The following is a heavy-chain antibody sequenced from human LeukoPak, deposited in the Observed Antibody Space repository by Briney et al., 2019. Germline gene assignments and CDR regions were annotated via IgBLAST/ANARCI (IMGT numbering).Heavy chain of an antibody. J-gene: IGHJ5*02. CDR3: GRDVGSVVVAAADWFDP. CDR1: GFSFSNYY. V-gene: IGHV1-46*01. CDR2: INLRGGTT. D-gene: IGHD2-15*01. Sequence: GASVKVSCKASGFSFSNYYMHWVRQAPGQGPEWMGIINLRGGTTSYAQKFQDRVTMTRDTSTSTVYMELRNLTPEDTAVYFCGRDVGSVVVAAADWFDPWGQGTLVTVSA.